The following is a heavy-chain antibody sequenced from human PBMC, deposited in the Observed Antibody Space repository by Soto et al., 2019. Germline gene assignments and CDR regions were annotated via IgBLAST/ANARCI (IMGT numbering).Heavy chain of an antibody. CDR3: ARGPRGYCSSTSCYPVGFDP. V-gene: IGHV4-30-2*01. CDR1: GGSISSGGYS. Sequence: PSETLSLTCAVSGGSISSGGYSWSWIRQPPGKGLEWIGYIYHSGSTYYNPSLKSRVTISVDRSKNQFSLKLSSVTATDTAVYYCARGPRGYCSSTSCYPVGFDPWGQGTLVTVSS. J-gene: IGHJ5*02. D-gene: IGHD2-2*01. CDR2: IYHSGST.